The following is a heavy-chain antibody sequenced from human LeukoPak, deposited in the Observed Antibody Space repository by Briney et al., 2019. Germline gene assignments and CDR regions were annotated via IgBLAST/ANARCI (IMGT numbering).Heavy chain of an antibody. CDR3: ARASSGSYYYYYYMDV. CDR1: GFTFSNYA. J-gene: IGHJ6*03. D-gene: IGHD1-26*01. Sequence: GGSLRLSCAASGFTFSNYAMGWVRQAPGRGLEWVSAISGSSSSTYYTDSVKGRFTISRDNSKNTLYLQMSCLRAEDTAVYYCARASSGSYYYYYYMDVWGKGTTVTVSS. CDR2: ISGSSSST. V-gene: IGHV3-23*01.